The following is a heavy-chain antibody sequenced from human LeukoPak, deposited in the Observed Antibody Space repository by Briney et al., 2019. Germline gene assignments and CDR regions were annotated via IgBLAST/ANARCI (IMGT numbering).Heavy chain of an antibody. Sequence: PSGTLSLTCAVSGGSISNTNWWNWVRQPPGKGLEWIGEIYHSGSTNYNPSLKSRVTISLDKSKKQFSLKLNSVTAADTAVYYCARSYLYDRTGYVLDSWGQGTLVTVSS. CDR2: IYHSGST. J-gene: IGHJ4*02. CDR1: GGSISNTNW. CDR3: ARSYLYDRTGYVLDS. V-gene: IGHV4-4*02. D-gene: IGHD3/OR15-3a*01.